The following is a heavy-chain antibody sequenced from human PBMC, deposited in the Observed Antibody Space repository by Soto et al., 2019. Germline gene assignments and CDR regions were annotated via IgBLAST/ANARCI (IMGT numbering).Heavy chain of an antibody. D-gene: IGHD1-26*01. Sequence: QVQLQESGPGLVKPSQTLSLTCTVSGGSISSGDYYWSWIRQPPGKGLEWIGYIYYSGSTYYNPPLKRLVTISVDTSKNQFSLKLSCVTAADTAVYYCARAREMGYLDLWGRGTLVTVSS. CDR2: IYYSGST. V-gene: IGHV4-30-4*01. CDR3: ARAREMGYLDL. J-gene: IGHJ2*01. CDR1: GGSISSGDYY.